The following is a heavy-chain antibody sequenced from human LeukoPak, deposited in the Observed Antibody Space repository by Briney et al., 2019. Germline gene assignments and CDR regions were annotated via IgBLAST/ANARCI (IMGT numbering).Heavy chain of an antibody. CDR3: AKDSTRYYGVLTVNLREKGALDY. CDR1: GFTFSRYD. D-gene: IGHD3-9*01. CDR2: IRYDGTNK. J-gene: IGHJ4*02. Sequence: PGGSLRLSCAASGFTFSRYDMHWVRQAPGKGLEWVAFIRYDGTNKYYADSVRGRFTVSKGNSKNTLYLQMNSLRAEDTAVYYCAKDSTRYYGVLTVNLREKGALDYWGQGTLVTVSS. V-gene: IGHV3-30*02.